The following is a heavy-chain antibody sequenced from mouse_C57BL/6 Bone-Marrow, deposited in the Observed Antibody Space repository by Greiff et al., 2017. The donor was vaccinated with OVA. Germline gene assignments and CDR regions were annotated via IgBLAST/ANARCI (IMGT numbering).Heavy chain of an antibody. V-gene: IGHV1-76*01. CDR1: GYTFTDYY. CDR2: IYPGSGNT. J-gene: IGHJ3*01. Sequence: VKLVESGAELVRPGASVKLSCKASGYTFTDYYINWVKQRPGQGLEWIARIYPGSGNTYYNEKFKGKATLTAEKSSSTAYMQLSSLTSEDSAVYFCARSGLRYSWFAYWGQGTLVTVSA. CDR3: ARSGLRYSWFAY. D-gene: IGHD1-1*01.